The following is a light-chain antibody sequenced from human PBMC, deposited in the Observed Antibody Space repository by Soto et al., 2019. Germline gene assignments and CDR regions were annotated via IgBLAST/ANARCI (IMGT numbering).Light chain of an antibody. J-gene: IGKJ5*01. CDR2: GAS. CDR3: QQYNNWPAIT. Sequence: ERVMTQSPATLSVSPGERATLSCSASQSVSSNLAWYQQKRGQAPRLLIYGASTRATGIPARFSGSGSGTEFTLTITSLQSEDFAVYYCQQYNNWPAITFGQGTRLEIK. V-gene: IGKV3D-15*01. CDR1: QSVSSN.